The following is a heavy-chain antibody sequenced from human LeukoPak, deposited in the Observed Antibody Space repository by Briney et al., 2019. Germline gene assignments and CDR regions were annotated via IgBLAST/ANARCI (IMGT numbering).Heavy chain of an antibody. V-gene: IGHV4-39*01. CDR2: IYYSGST. D-gene: IGHD3-16*02. Sequence: PSETLSLTCTVSGGSISSSSYYWGWIRQPPGKGLEWIGSIYYSGSTYYNPSLKSRVTISVDTSKNQFSLKLSSVTAADTAVYYCARRVWGSYRPTFDCWGQGTLVTVSS. CDR1: GGSISSSSYY. J-gene: IGHJ4*02. CDR3: ARRVWGSYRPTFDC.